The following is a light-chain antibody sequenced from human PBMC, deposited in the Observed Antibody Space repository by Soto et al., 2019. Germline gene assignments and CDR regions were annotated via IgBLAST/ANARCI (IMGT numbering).Light chain of an antibody. J-gene: IGKJ2*01. CDR1: QGISSY. V-gene: IGKV1-9*01. CDR3: QQLHSYPRT. CDR2: SAS. Sequence: IQLTQSPSSLSASVGDRVTITCRASQGISSYLAWYQHKPGKAPKLLIYSASSLQSGVPSRFSGSGSGTDFTLTISSLQPEDFATYHCQQLHSYPRTFGQGTKLEIK.